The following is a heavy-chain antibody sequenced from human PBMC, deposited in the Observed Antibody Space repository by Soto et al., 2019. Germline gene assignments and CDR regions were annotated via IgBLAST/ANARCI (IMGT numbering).Heavy chain of an antibody. D-gene: IGHD3-3*01. CDR1: GFTFSNAW. CDR2: IKSKTDGGTT. V-gene: IGHV3-15*01. J-gene: IGHJ4*02. Sequence: GGSLRLSCAASGFTFSNAWMSWVRQAPGKGLEWVGRIKSKTDGGTTDYATPVKGRFTISRDDSKNTLYLQMNSLKTEDTAVYYCTTPLGDFWSGYSELDYWSQGTLVTVSS. CDR3: TTPLGDFWSGYSELDY.